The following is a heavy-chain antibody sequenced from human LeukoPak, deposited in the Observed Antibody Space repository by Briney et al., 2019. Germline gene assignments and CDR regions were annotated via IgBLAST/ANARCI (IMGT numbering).Heavy chain of an antibody. J-gene: IGHJ4*02. Sequence: SETLSLTCTVSRGSISSYYWSWVRQPPGKGLEWIGYIYYSGSTNYNPSLKSRVTISLDTYKNQFSLKLSSVTAADTAVYYCARHEQQLDKYYFDYWGQGTLVTVSS. CDR2: IYYSGST. CDR3: ARHEQQLDKYYFDY. V-gene: IGHV4-59*08. CDR1: RGSISSYY. D-gene: IGHD6-13*01.